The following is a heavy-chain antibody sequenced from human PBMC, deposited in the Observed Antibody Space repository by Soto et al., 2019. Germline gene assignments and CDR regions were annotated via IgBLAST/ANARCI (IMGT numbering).Heavy chain of an antibody. CDR2: IDPSDSYT. D-gene: IGHD2-2*01. V-gene: IGHV5-10-1*01. CDR1: GYSFTSYW. J-gene: IGHJ4*02. Sequence: GESLKISCKGSGYSFTSYWISWVRQMPGKGLEWMGRIDPSDSYTNYSPSFQGHVTISADKSISTAYLQWSSLKASDTAMYYCARRHCSSTSCHHFDYWGQGTLVTVSS. CDR3: ARRHCSSTSCHHFDY.